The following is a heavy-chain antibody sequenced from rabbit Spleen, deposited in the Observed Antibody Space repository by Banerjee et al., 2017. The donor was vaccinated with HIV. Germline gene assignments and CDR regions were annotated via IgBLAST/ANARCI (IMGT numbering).Heavy chain of an antibody. D-gene: IGHD1-1*01. Sequence: QEQLEESGGGLVQPGGSLKLSCKASGFDFSSYGVSWVRQAPGKGLEWIGYIDPIFGVSYYATWVNGRFTISSHDAQNTLYLQLNSLTAADTATYFCARDLTDVIGWNFGWWGPGPWSPS. CDR2: IDPIFGVS. V-gene: IGHV1S47*01. J-gene: IGHJ4*01. CDR3: ARDLTDVIGWNFGW. CDR1: GFDFSSYG.